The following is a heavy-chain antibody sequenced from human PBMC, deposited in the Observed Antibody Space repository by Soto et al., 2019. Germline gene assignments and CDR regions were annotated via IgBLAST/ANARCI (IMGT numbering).Heavy chain of an antibody. CDR2: IIPIFGTA. V-gene: IGHV1-69*13. J-gene: IGHJ6*02. CDR3: ARSGLRFLEWLSLNGMDV. CDR1: GGTFSSYA. Sequence: SVKVSCKASGGTFSSYAISWVRQAPGQGPEWMGGIIPIFGTANYAQKFQGRVTITADESTSTAYMELSSLRSEDTAVYYCARSGLRFLEWLSLNGMDVWGQGTTVTVSS. D-gene: IGHD3-3*01.